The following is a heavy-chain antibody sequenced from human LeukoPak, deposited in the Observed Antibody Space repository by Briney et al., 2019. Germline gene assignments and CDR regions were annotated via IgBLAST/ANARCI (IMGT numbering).Heavy chain of an antibody. CDR1: GGTFSSYA. V-gene: IGHV1-69*13. CDR3: ARVYSSSWYVYYYYYMDV. J-gene: IGHJ6*03. CDR2: IIPIFGTA. Sequence: SVKVSCKASGGTFSSYAISWVRQAPGQGLEWMGGIIPIFGTANYAQKFQGRVTITADESTSTAYTELSSLRSEDTAVYYCARVYSSSWYVYYYYYMDVWGKGTTVTVSS. D-gene: IGHD6-13*01.